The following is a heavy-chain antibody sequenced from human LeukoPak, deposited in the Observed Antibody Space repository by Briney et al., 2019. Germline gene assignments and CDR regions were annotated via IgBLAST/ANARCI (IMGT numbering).Heavy chain of an antibody. V-gene: IGHV3-23*01. D-gene: IGHD3-9*01. CDR1: GFTFSGYA. Sequence: GGSLRLSCAASGFTFSGYAMSWVRQAPGKGLEWVSAISGSGGSTYYADSVKGRFTISRDNSKNTLYLQMNSLRAEDTAVYYCAKAKLRHFDWLPPPYYFDYWGQGTLVTVSS. CDR3: AKAKLRHFDWLPPPYYFDY. CDR2: ISGSGGST. J-gene: IGHJ4*02.